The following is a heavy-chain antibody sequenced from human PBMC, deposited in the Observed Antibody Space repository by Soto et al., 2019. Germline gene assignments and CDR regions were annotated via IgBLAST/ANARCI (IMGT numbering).Heavy chain of an antibody. CDR1: GFTFSSYS. J-gene: IGHJ1*01. V-gene: IGHV3-48*02. Sequence: PGGSLRLSCAASGFTFSSYSMNWVRQAPGKGLEWVSYISSSSSTIYYADSVKGRFTISRDNAKNSLYLQMNSLRDEDTAVYYCARVGSSGWFSTAEYFQHWGQGTLVTVSS. CDR2: ISSSSSTI. CDR3: ARVGSSGWFSTAEYFQH. D-gene: IGHD6-19*01.